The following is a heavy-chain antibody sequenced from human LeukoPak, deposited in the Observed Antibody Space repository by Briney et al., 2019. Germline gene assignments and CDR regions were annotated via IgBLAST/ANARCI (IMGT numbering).Heavy chain of an antibody. V-gene: IGHV3-23*01. CDR3: AKRLLWFGEFDSFDY. CDR1: GFTLSSYA. D-gene: IGHD3-10*01. J-gene: IGHJ4*02. Sequence: GGSLRLSCAASGFTLSSYAMSWVRQAPGKGLEWVSAISDTGNTYHADSVKGRFTISRDNSKNTLYLQMNSLRAEDTAVYYCAKRLLWFGEFDSFDYWGQGTLVTVSS. CDR2: ISDTGNT.